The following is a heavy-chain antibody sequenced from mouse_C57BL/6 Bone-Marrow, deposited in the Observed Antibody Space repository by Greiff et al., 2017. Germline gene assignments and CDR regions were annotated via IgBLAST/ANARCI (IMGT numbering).Heavy chain of an antibody. Sequence: EVKLVESGGGLVQPGESLKLSCESNEYEFPSHDMSWVRKTPEKRLELVAAINSDGGSTYYTDTMERRFIISRDNTKKTLSLQMSILRSEDTASYYCASPVLYAMDYWGQGTSVTVSS. CDR2: INSDGGST. CDR3: ASPVLYAMDY. J-gene: IGHJ4*01. V-gene: IGHV5-2*01. CDR1: EYEFPSHD.